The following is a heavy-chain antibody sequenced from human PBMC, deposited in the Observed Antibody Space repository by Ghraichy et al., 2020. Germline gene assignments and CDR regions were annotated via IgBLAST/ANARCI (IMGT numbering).Heavy chain of an antibody. J-gene: IGHJ6*03. V-gene: IGHV4-59*01. CDR2: IQNSGST. Sequence: SETLSLTCTVSGGSIGNYFWTWMRQPPGKGLEWIGSIQNSGSTKYNPSLKSRVTISVDTSKTQFSLELSSVTAADTAVYYCAGDVDTAIVTSYYYYYLDVWGKGTTVTVSS. D-gene: IGHD5-18*01. CDR1: GGSIGNYF. CDR3: AGDVDTAIVTSYYYYYLDV.